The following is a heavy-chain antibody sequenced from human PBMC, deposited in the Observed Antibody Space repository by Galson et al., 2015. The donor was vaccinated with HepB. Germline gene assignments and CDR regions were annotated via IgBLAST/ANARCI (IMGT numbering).Heavy chain of an antibody. CDR2: IIPIFGSA. CDR3: AREDDSGGPY. D-gene: IGHD3-22*01. V-gene: IGHV1-69*06. CDR1: GGTFNSYA. J-gene: IGHJ1*01. Sequence: SVKVSCKASGGTFNSYAISWVRQAPGQGLEWMGGIIPIFGSANYAQKFQGRVTITADKSTRTAYMELSGLRSEDTAVYYCAREDDSGGPYWGQGTLVTVSS.